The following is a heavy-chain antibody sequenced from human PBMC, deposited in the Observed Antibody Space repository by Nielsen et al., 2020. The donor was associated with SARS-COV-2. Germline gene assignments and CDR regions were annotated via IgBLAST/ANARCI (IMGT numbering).Heavy chain of an antibody. CDR3: AKDTRLYYSYGMDV. V-gene: IGHV3-30*18. Sequence: WIRQPPGEGLEWVAVISYDGSNKYYADAVKGRFTISRDNSKNTLYLQMNSLRAEDTAVYYCAKDTRLYYSYGMDVWGQGTTVTVSS. CDR2: ISYDGSNK. J-gene: IGHJ6*02.